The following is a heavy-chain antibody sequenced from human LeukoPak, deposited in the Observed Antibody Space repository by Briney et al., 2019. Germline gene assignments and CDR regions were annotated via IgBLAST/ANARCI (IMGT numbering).Heavy chain of an antibody. CDR1: GFTFSSFW. J-gene: IGHJ4*02. CDR3: VRGHSSGWYRFDD. V-gene: IGHV3-74*01. D-gene: IGHD6-19*01. CDR2: ISSDGSGT. Sequence: GASLRLPCATSGFTFSSFWMHWVRQTPGKGLVWVSRISSDGSGTTYADSVKGRFTISRDNAKNTLYLQMNSLRVEDTAVFYCVRGHSSGWYRFDDWGQGTLVTVSS.